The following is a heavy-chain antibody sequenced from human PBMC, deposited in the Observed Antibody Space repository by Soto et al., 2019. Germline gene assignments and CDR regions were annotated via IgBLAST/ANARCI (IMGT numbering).Heavy chain of an antibody. D-gene: IGHD6-13*01. CDR1: GFTFSSYW. CDR3: ARGRLAEAGNVIDY. V-gene: IGHV3-74*01. CDR2: INSDGSSK. Sequence: EVQLVESGGCLVQPGGSLRLSCAASGFTFSSYWMHWVRQAPGKGLVWVSRINSDGSSKSYADSVKGRFTISRDNAKNTLYLQMNSLRAEDTDVYYCARGRLAEAGNVIDYWGQGTLGTVS. J-gene: IGHJ4*02.